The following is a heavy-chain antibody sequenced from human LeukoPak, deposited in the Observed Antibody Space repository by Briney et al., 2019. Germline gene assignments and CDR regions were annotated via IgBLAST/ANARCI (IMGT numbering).Heavy chain of an antibody. V-gene: IGHV1-2*02. D-gene: IGHD2-2*01. CDR2: INPSTGGA. CDR1: GYTFTVYY. Sequence: ASVKVSCKASGYTFTVYYMHWVRQAPGKGLEWMGWINPSTGGADLAPKFQGRVTMTRDTSISTAYMELTRLTSDDTAIYYCARDLDCRSTSCFGDPWGQGTPVTVSS. CDR3: ARDLDCRSTSCFGDP. J-gene: IGHJ5*02.